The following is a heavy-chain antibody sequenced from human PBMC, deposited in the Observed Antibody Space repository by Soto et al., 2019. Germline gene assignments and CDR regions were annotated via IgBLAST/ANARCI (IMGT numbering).Heavy chain of an antibody. CDR1: GFTFDDYA. CDR3: AKERIDDFWSGYSFFDY. Sequence: EVQLVESGGGLVQPGRSLRLSCAASGFTFDDYAMHWVRQAPGKGLEWVSGISWNSGSIGYADSVKGRITISRDNAKNSLYLQMNSLRAEDTALYYCAKERIDDFWSGYSFFDYWGQGTLVTVSS. J-gene: IGHJ4*02. D-gene: IGHD3-3*01. CDR2: ISWNSGSI. V-gene: IGHV3-9*01.